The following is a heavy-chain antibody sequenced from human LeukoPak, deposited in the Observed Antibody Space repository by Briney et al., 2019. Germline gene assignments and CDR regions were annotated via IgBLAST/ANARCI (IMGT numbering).Heavy chain of an antibody. V-gene: IGHV6-1*01. CDR1: GDSVSSNSAA. J-gene: IGHJ4*02. D-gene: IGHD3-22*01. CDR2: TYYRSKWYN. CDR3: ARGTNYYDSSGYPTSFFDY. Sequence: SQTLSLTCAISGDSVSSNSAAWNWIRQSPSRGLEWLGRTYYRSKWYNDYAVSVKSRITINPDTSKNQFSLRLNSVTPEDTAVYYCARGTNYYDSSGYPTSFFDYWGQGTLVTVSS.